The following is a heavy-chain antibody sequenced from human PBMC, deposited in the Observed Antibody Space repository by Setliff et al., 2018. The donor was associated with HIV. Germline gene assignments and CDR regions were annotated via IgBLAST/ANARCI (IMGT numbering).Heavy chain of an antibody. CDR2: INEDGSEK. J-gene: IGHJ4*02. CDR1: GFTFGHYS. V-gene: IGHV3-7*01. Sequence: PGGSLRLSCAASGFTFGHYSMNWVRQAPGKGLEWVASINEDGSEKNYVDSVKGRFTISRDNAKNSLFLQVNSLRAEDTAVYYCARVVATSDYWGQGTLVTVSS. D-gene: IGHD5-12*01. CDR3: ARVVATSDY.